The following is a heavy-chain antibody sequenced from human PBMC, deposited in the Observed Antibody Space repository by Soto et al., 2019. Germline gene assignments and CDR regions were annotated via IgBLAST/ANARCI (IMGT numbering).Heavy chain of an antibody. J-gene: IGHJ4*02. V-gene: IGHV3-48*02. CDR3: AIMVRGFDY. CDR2: ISSSSSTI. D-gene: IGHD3-10*01. Sequence: EVQLVESGGGLVQPGGSLRLSCAASGFTFSSYSMNWVRQAPGKGLEWVSYISSSSSTIYYADSVKGRFTISRDNAKNSLYLQMNSRRDEDTAGYYCAIMVRGFDYWGQGTLVTVSS. CDR1: GFTFSSYS.